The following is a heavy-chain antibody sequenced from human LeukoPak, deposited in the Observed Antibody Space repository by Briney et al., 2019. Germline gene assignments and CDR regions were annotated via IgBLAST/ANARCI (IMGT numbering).Heavy chain of an antibody. Sequence: SETLSLTCAVYGRCFSGYYWSWIRQPPGKGLEWIGEINHSGSTNYNPSLKSRVTISVDTSKNQFSLKLSSVTAADTAVYYCARVPGYSRSRGAFDIWGQGTMVTVSS. CDR1: GRCFSGYY. D-gene: IGHD6-13*01. CDR2: INHSGST. CDR3: ARVPGYSRSRGAFDI. J-gene: IGHJ3*02. V-gene: IGHV4-34*01.